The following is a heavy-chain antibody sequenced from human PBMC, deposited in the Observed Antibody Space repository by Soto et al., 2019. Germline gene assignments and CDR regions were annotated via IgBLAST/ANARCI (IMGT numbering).Heavy chain of an antibody. D-gene: IGHD2-15*01. CDR3: ARGTNPAGTDAFDI. J-gene: IGHJ3*02. CDR2: IWYDGSNI. V-gene: IGHV3-33*01. CDR1: GFTFSSYG. Sequence: GGSLRLSCAASGFTFSSYGMHWVRQAPGKGLEWVAVIWYDGSNIYYADSVKGRFTISRDNSKNTLYLQMNSLRAEDTAVYYCARGTNPAGTDAFDIWGQGTMVTVSS.